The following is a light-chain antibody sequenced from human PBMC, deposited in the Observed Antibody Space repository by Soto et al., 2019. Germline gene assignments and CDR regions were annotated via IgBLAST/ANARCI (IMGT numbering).Light chain of an antibody. Sequence: EIVMTQSPATLSVSPGERATLFCRASQSVSISLAWYQQKPGQAPMLLIYDSSTRPTGNPARFSDHGSGTEFTLTISSLQSEDFADYYCQQYNNWPPLTFGGGTKVEIK. CDR1: QSVSIS. V-gene: IGKV3-15*01. CDR3: QQYNNWPPLT. J-gene: IGKJ4*02. CDR2: DSS.